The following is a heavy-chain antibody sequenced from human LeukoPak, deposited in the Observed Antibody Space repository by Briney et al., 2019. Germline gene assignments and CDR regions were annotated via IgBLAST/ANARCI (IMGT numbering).Heavy chain of an antibody. V-gene: IGHV3-48*01. CDR3: AREMQQLGYYYYYGMDV. J-gene: IGHJ6*02. Sequence: GGSLRLSCVASGFTFSTYAMNWVRQAPGKGLEWVSYIGSSGGTIYYADSVRGRFTVSRDNGKNSLYLQMNSLRAEDTAVYYCAREMQQLGYYYYYGMDVWGQGTTVTVSS. CDR2: IGSSGGTI. D-gene: IGHD6-13*01. CDR1: GFTFSTYA.